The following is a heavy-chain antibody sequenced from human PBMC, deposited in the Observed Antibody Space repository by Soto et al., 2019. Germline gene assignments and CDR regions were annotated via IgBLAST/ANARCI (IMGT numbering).Heavy chain of an antibody. CDR2: IYSGGST. Sequence: AGGSLRLSCAASGFSVSSSDMSWVRQVPGEGLEWVSVIYSGGSTHDADYVKGRFSVSRDTSKNTVDLQMNSLRVDDTAVYYCGTSSRKDYHFAMDVWGQGTAVTVS. CDR3: GTSSRKDYHFAMDV. V-gene: IGHV3-53*01. J-gene: IGHJ6*02. CDR1: GFSVSSSD. D-gene: IGHD6-6*01.